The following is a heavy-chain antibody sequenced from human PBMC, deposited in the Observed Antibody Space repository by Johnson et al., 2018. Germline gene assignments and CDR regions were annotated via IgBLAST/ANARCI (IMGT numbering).Heavy chain of an antibody. Sequence: VQLVESGGGVVQPGRSLRLSCAASGFTFSSYGMHWVRQAPGKGLEWVAVISYDGSNKYYADSVKGRFTISRDNSKNTLYLQMNSLRAEDTAVYYCAREESGSNAFDIWGQGTMVTVSS. D-gene: IGHD3-3*01. J-gene: IGHJ3*02. CDR3: AREESGSNAFDI. CDR1: GFTFSSYG. CDR2: ISYDGSNK. V-gene: IGHV3-30*03.